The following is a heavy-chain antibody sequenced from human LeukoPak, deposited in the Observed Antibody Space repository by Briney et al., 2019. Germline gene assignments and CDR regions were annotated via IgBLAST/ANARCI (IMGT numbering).Heavy chain of an antibody. J-gene: IGHJ4*02. Sequence: PSETLSLTCAVYGGSFSGYYWSWIRQPPGKGLEWIGEINHSGSTNYNPSLKSRVTISVDTSKNQFSLKLSSVTAADTAVYYCARGRSFTGFDYWGQGTLVTVSS. CDR3: ARGRSFTGFDY. V-gene: IGHV4-34*01. CDR1: GGSFSGYY. CDR2: INHSGST. D-gene: IGHD3-16*01.